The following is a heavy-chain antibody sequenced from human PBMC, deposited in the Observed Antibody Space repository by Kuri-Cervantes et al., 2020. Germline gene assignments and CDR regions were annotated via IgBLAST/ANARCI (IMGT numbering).Heavy chain of an antibody. CDR2: TGTTESSK. CDR3: ARDARFIGNPDEY. J-gene: IGHJ4*02. V-gene: IGHV3-48*01. D-gene: IGHD1-14*01. CDR1: GFAISSYN. Sequence: GESLKISCAASGFAISSYNMNWVRQAPGKGLEWVSHTGTTESSKYYADSVKGRFTISRDNGKNSLYLQMDSLRAEDTAAYYCARDARFIGNPDEYWGQGTLVTVSS.